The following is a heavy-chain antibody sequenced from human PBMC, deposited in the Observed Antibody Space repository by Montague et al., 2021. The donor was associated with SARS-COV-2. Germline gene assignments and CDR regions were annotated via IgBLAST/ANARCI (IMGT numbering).Heavy chain of an antibody. D-gene: IGHD3-3*01. CDR3: AREAEIFGVVISPLFY. CDR1: GFTFSSYG. CDR2: IWYGGSNK. J-gene: IGHJ4*02. V-gene: IGHV3-33*01. Sequence: SLRLSWSASGFTFSSYGMHWVRQAPGKGLEWVAVIWYGGSNKYYADSVKGRFTISRDNSKNTLYLQMNSLRAEDTAVYYCAREAEIFGVVISPLFYWGQGTLVTVSS.